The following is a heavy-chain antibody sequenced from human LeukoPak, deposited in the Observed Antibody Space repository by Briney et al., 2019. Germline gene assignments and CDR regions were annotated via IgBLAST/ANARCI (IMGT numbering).Heavy chain of an antibody. D-gene: IGHD3-9*01. CDR1: GYSFTSYW. V-gene: IGHV5-51*01. CDR2: IYPGDSDT. J-gene: IGHJ4*02. CDR3: ARLGYFDWVRARYIDY. Sequence: GESLKISCKGSGYSFTSYWIGWVRQMPGKGLEWMGIIYPGDSDTRYSPSFQGQVTISADKSISTAYLQWSSLKASDTAMYYCARLGYFDWVRARYIDYWGQGTLVTVSS.